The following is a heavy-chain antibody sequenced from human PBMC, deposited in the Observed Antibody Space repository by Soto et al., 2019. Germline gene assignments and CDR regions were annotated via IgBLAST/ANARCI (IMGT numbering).Heavy chain of an antibody. CDR3: ASIHLGELSVIGHFDY. J-gene: IGHJ4*02. Sequence: LSLTCTVSGGAISSYYWSWIRQPPGKGLEWIGYIYYSGSTNYNPSLKSRVTISVDTSKNQFSLKLSSVTAADTAVYYCASIHLGELSVIGHFDYWGQGTLVTVSS. CDR1: GGAISSYY. D-gene: IGHD3-16*02. V-gene: IGHV4-59*08. CDR2: IYYSGST.